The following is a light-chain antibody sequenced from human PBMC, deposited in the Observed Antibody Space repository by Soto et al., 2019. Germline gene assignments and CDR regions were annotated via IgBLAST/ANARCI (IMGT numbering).Light chain of an antibody. V-gene: IGLV1-40*01. Sequence: QSVLTQTPSVSGAPGQSVTMSCGGSNSNIGAGYDVHWYKQVPGTAPKLLIYGNVNRPAGVLDRFSGSKSGASASLAITELQAEDEADYYCQSYDSSLSGWVFGGGTMLTVL. J-gene: IGLJ3*02. CDR2: GNV. CDR1: NSNIGAGYD. CDR3: QSYDSSLSGWV.